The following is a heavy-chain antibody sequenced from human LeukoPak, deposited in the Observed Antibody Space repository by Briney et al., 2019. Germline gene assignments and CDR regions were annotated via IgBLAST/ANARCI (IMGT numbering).Heavy chain of an antibody. Sequence: ASVKVSCKTSGYTFTDNNIHWLRQAPGQGLEWMGWISPNSGGTNYARRFQGLVTMTRDMSISTAYMDLSSLKPDDTATYYCSVWFGELSHWGQGTLLTVSS. CDR3: SVWFGELSH. J-gene: IGHJ4*02. V-gene: IGHV1-2*04. CDR1: GYTFTDNN. D-gene: IGHD3-10*01. CDR2: ISPNSGGT.